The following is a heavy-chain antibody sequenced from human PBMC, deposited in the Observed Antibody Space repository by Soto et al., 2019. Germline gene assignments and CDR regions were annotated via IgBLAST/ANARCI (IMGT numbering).Heavy chain of an antibody. V-gene: IGHV3-11*01. Sequence: PGGSLRLSCVGSGVDFRGSYMNWIRQAPGKGLGWISYISDTGRTIHYADSVKGRFVISRDNSRDSLYLQMNDLRADDTAIYYCAGFKEGKIVGLRWLDPWGQGTRVTVSS. CDR2: ISDTGRTI. D-gene: IGHD3-16*02. J-gene: IGHJ5*02. CDR3: AGFKEGKIVGLRWLDP. CDR1: GVDFRGSY.